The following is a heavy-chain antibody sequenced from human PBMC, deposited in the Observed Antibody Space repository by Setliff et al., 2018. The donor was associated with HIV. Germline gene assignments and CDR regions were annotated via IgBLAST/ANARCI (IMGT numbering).Heavy chain of an antibody. CDR1: GFTFSRYW. J-gene: IGHJ6*03. D-gene: IGHD5-12*01. CDR3: GDVRATLGV. Sequence: GSLRLSCAASGFTFSRYWMSWIRQAPGKGLEWVANIKQDGSEKNYVDSVKGRFSISRDNTKNSLYLQMNSLRAEDTAVYYCGDVRATLGVWGKGTTVTVS. CDR2: IKQDGSEK. V-gene: IGHV3-7*03.